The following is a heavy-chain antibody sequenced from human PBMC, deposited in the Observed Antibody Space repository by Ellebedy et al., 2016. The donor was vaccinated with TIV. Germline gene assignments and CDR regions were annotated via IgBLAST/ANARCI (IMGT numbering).Heavy chain of an antibody. D-gene: IGHD6-6*01. CDR1: GFTFRNHG. J-gene: IGHJ4*02. V-gene: IGHV3-33*01. CDR3: ARDIAARRLDY. Sequence: GESLKISXAASGFTFRNHGMHWVRQAPGKGLEWVAVIWYDGSNKLYPDSVQGRFTISRDNSRNTLSLQMDSLRAEDTAVYYCARDIAARRLDYWGQGALVTVSS. CDR2: IWYDGSNK.